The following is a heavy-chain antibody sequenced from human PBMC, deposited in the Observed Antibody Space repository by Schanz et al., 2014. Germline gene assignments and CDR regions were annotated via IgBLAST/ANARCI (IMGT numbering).Heavy chain of an antibody. V-gene: IGHV4-31*03. CDR2: IYDGGST. J-gene: IGHJ6*02. Sequence: QVQLQESGPGLVKPSQTLSLTCTVSGGSISSGGYYWSWIRQHPGKGLEWIGYIYDGGSTYYNPSLKSRVTISVDTSKNQFSLRLSSVTAADAAVYYCARAQGVIRLYYGVDGWGQGTTXTVSS. CDR1: GGSISSGGYY. CDR3: ARAQGVIRLYYGVDG. D-gene: IGHD3-10*01.